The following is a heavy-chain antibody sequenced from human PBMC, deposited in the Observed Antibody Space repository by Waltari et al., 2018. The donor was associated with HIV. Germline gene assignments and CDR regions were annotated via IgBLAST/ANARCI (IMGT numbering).Heavy chain of an antibody. V-gene: IGHV4-31*03. CDR1: GGSISSDNYY. CDR2: ICYSGRT. CDR3: ARGDGDRPRRSVDV. Sequence: QVQLQQSGPGLVKPSQTLSLTCTVSGGSISSDNYYWNRIRQHPGKGLEWIGYICYSGRTEYNPSLKSRVTISVDTSKNQFSLKLNSVTAADTAVYYCARGDGDRPRRSVDVWGQGTTVTVSS. J-gene: IGHJ6*02.